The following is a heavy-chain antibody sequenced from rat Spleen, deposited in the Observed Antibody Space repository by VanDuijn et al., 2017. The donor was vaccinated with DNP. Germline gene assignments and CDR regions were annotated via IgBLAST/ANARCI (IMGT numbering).Heavy chain of an antibody. D-gene: IGHD5-1*01. CDR2: INSAGST. V-gene: IGHV3-3*01. Sequence: EVQLQESGPGLVKPSQSLSLTCSVTGYSITSSYRWNWIRKFPGNKLEWMGYINSAGSTNYNPSLKSRISITRDTSKNQFFLQVNSVTTEDTATYYCAIQLGVFDYWGQGVTVMVSS. J-gene: IGHJ2*01. CDR3: AIQLGVFDY. CDR1: GYSITSSYR.